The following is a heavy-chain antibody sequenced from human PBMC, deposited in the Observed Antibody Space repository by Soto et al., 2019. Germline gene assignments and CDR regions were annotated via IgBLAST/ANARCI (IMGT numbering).Heavy chain of an antibody. V-gene: IGHV3-49*04. CDR3: TNLYYYDSSGSDY. D-gene: IGHD3-22*01. CDR2: IRSKAYGGTT. Sequence: PGGSLRLSCTASGFTFGDYAMSWVRQGPGKGLEWVGFIRSKAYGGTTEYAASVKGRFTISRDDSKGIAYLQMNSLKTEDTAVYYCTNLYYYDSSGSDYWGQGTLVTVSS. CDR1: GFTFGDYA. J-gene: IGHJ4*02.